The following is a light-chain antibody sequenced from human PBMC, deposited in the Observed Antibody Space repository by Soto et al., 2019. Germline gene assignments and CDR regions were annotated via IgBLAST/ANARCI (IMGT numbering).Light chain of an antibody. CDR1: TSNIGNNS. CDR2: DNI. CDR3: GSWDSSLSAYV. Sequence: QSALTQPPSLSAAPGQKVTISCSGSTSNIGNNSVCWYQQLPGTAPKLLIYDNIKRPSGIPDRFSGSRSGTSATLGITGLQTGDEAEYYCGSWDSSLSAYVFGSGTKLTVL. V-gene: IGLV1-51*01. J-gene: IGLJ1*01.